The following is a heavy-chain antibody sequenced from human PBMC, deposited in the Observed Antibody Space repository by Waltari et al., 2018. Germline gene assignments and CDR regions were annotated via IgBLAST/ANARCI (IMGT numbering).Heavy chain of an antibody. J-gene: IGHJ4*02. Sequence: QVQLVQSGAEVKKPGSSVKVSCKASGGTFSSYAISWVRQAPGQGLEWMGWISAYNGNTNYAQKLQGRVTVTTDTSTSTAYMELRSLRSDDTAVYYCARVQGKNYGSGSYSAGAFDYWGQGTLVTVSS. CDR2: ISAYNGNT. D-gene: IGHD3-10*01. V-gene: IGHV1-18*01. CDR3: ARVQGKNYGSGSYSAGAFDY. CDR1: GGTFSSYA.